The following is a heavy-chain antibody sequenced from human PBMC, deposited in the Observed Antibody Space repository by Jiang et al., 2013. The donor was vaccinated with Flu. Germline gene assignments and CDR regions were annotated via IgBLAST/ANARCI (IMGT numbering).Heavy chain of an antibody. J-gene: IGHJ4*02. V-gene: IGHV4-4*09. CDR1: SGSISSDF. D-gene: IGHD6-19*01. CDR2: IHATEGT. Sequence: SGSGLVKPSETLSLTCTVSSGSISSDFWNWIRQPPGKGLEWIGHIHATEGTNYNSSLKSRVSISLDTSKNQFSLRLTAVTAADTAVYYCAGGSGWLTTDWGQVTLVTVSS. CDR3: AGGSGWLTTD.